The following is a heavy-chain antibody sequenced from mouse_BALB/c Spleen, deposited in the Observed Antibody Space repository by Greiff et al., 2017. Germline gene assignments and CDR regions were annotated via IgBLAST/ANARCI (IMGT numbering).Heavy chain of an antibody. Sequence: EVKLMESGGGLVQPGGSRKLSCAASGFTFSSFGMHWVRQAPEKGLEWVAYISSGSSTIYYADTVKGRFTISRDNPKNTLFLQMTSLRSEDTAMYYCARGAREEDYFDYWGQGTTLTVSS. V-gene: IGHV5-17*02. CDR2: ISSGSSTI. J-gene: IGHJ2*01. CDR1: GFTFSSFG. CDR3: ARGAREEDYFDY.